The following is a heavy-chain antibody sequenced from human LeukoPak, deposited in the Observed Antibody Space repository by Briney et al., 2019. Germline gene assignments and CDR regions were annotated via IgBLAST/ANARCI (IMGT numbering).Heavy chain of an antibody. CDR1: GYTFTGYY. CDR3: ARGRSPPGIAVAGFDAFDI. D-gene: IGHD6-19*01. V-gene: IGHV1-2*04. CDR2: INPNSGGT. Sequence: ASVKVSCKASGYTFTGYYMHWVRQAPGQGLEWMGWINPNSGGTNYAQKFQGWVTMTRDTSISTAYMELSRLRSDDTAVYYCARGRSPPGIAVAGFDAFDIWGQGTMVTVSS. J-gene: IGHJ3*02.